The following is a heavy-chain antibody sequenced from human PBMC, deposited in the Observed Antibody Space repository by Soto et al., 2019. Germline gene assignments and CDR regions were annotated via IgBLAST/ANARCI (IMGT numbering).Heavy chain of an antibody. V-gene: IGHV1-46*01. D-gene: IGHD2-15*01. J-gene: IGHJ4*02. CDR1: GYTFTSYY. CDR2: INPSGGST. CDR3: ARDDCSGGSCYSQGFDY. Sequence: QVQLVQSGAEVKKPGASVKVSCKASGYTFTSYYMHWVRQAPGQGLEWMGIINPSGGSTSYAQKFQGRVTMTRDTSTSTVYMELSSLRSEDTAVYYCARDDCSGGSCYSQGFDYWGQGTLGTGSS.